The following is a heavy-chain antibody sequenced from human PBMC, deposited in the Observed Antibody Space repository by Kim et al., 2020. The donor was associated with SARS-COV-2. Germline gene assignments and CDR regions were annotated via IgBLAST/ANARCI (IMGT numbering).Heavy chain of an antibody. CDR1: GFTFSSYS. CDR3: ARDQVGPFPTTFYYYYGMDV. V-gene: IGHV3-21*01. Sequence: GGSLRLSCAASGFTFSSYSMNWVRQAPGKGLEWVSSISSSSSYIYYADSVKGRFTISRDNAKNSLYLQMNSLRAEDTAVYYCARDQVGPFPTTFYYYYGMDVWGQGTTVTVYS. CDR2: ISSSSSYI. J-gene: IGHJ6*02. D-gene: IGHD1-26*01.